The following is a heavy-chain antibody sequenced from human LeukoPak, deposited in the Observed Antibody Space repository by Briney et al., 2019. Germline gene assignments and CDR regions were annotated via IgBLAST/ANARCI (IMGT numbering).Heavy chain of an antibody. CDR2: ISYDGSNK. J-gene: IGHJ1*01. V-gene: IGHV3-30*18. D-gene: IGHD5-24*01. CDR1: GSTFSSYG. CDR3: AKDNVWLQQYFQH. Sequence: GGSLRLSCAASGSTFSSYGMHWVRQAPGKGLEWVAVISYDGSNKYYADSVKGRFTISRDNSKNTLYLQMNSLRAEDTAVYYCAKDNVWLQQYFQHWGQGTLVTVSS.